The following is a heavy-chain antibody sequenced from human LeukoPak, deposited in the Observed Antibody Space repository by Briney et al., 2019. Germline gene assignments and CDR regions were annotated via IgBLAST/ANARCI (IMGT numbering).Heavy chain of an antibody. CDR1: GYSISSGYY. Sequence: KASETLSLTCTVSGYSISSGYYWGWIRQPPGKGLEWIGSIYRSGSTYYNPSLKSRVTISVDTSKNQFSLKLSSVTAADTAVYYCARAKSSGYYYSASTRWYFDLWGRGTLVTVSS. J-gene: IGHJ2*01. D-gene: IGHD3-22*01. CDR2: IYRSGST. V-gene: IGHV4-38-2*02. CDR3: ARAKSSGYYYSASTRWYFDL.